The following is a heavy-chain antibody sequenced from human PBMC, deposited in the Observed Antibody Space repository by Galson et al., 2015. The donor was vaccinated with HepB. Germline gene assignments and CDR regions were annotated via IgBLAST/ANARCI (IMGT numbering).Heavy chain of an antibody. CDR3: ARDPSGPDYDILTGDAFDI. CDR2: ISSNGGST. V-gene: IGHV3-64*01. D-gene: IGHD3-9*01. CDR1: GFTFSSYA. J-gene: IGHJ3*02. Sequence: SLRLSCAASGFTFSSYAMHWVRQAPGKGLEYVSAISSNGGSTYYANSVKGRFTISRDNSKNTLYLQMGSLRAEDMAVYYCARDPSGPDYDILTGDAFDIWGQGTMVTVSS.